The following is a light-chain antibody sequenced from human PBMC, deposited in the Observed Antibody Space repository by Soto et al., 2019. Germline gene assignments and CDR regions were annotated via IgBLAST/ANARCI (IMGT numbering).Light chain of an antibody. J-gene: IGKJ2*01. CDR3: QQSYSTPMYT. CDR1: QTISGY. CDR2: AAS. Sequence: DIQMTQSPSSLSASVGDRVTITCRASQTISGYLNWYQQKPGKAPKVLIYAASSLQSGVPSRFSGSGSGTDFTLTISDLQPEDFATYYCQQSYSTPMYTFGQGTKLEIK. V-gene: IGKV1-39*01.